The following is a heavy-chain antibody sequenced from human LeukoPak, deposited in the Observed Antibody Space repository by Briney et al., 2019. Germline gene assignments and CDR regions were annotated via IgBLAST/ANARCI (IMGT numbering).Heavy chain of an antibody. CDR1: GYTFTGYY. V-gene: IGHV1-2*02. CDR3: ARDLEGYFDWLHH. J-gene: IGHJ5*02. D-gene: IGHD3-9*01. CDR2: INPNSGGT. Sequence: GASVKVSYKASGYTFTGYYMHWVRQAPGQGLEWMGWINPNSGGTNYAQKFQGRVTMTRDTSISTAYMELSRLRSDDTAVYYCARDLEGYFDWLHHWGQGTLVTVSS.